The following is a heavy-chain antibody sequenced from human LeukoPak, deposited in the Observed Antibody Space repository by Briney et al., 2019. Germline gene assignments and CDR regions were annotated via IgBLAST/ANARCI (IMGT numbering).Heavy chain of an antibody. CDR1: GGSISNFY. V-gene: IGHV4-4*07. CDR2: IYSSGST. CDR3: AGETTGAGTARPFDY. Sequence: SETVSLTCTVSGGSISNFYWSWIRQPAGKTLEWIGRIYSSGSTNYNASLKSRVTMSLDTSKNQFSLKLSSVTAADTAVYFCAGETTGAGTARPFDYWGQGTLVTVSS. J-gene: IGHJ4*02. D-gene: IGHD6-13*01.